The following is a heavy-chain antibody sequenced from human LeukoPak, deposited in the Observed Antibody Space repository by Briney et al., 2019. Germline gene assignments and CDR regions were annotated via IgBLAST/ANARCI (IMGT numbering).Heavy chain of an antibody. Sequence: GGSLRLSCAASGFAFSDYYMSWIRQAPGRGLEWVSYICSSSSCTNYADSVKGRFTIYRDNAKNSLYLQMNSLRAEDTAVYYCARDLSGSYPLPYYFDYWGQGTLVTVSS. CDR1: GFAFSDYY. V-gene: IGHV3-11*05. CDR2: ICSSSSCT. J-gene: IGHJ4*02. CDR3: ARDLSGSYPLPYYFDY. D-gene: IGHD3-10*01.